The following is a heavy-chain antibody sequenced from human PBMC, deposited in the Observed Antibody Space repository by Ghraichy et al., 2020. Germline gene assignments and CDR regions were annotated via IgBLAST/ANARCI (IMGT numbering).Heavy chain of an antibody. D-gene: IGHD6-19*01. CDR2: IRQDGSEK. Sequence: PVNELELVANIRQDGSEKYYVDSVKGRFTISRDNAKNSLFLQMNSLRAEDTAVYYCATFSSGWWGQGTLVTVSS. J-gene: IGHJ4*02. CDR3: ATFSSGW. V-gene: IGHV3-7*01.